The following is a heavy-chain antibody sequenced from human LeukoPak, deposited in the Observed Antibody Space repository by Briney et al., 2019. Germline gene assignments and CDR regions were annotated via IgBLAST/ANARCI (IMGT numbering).Heavy chain of an antibody. V-gene: IGHV1-69*05. J-gene: IGHJ6*03. CDR2: IIPIFGTA. CDR1: GGTFSSYA. D-gene: IGHD6-6*01. Sequence: GASVKVSCKASGGTFSSYAISWVRQAPGQGLEWMGGIIPIFGTANYAQKFQGRVTITTDESTSTAYMELSSLRSEDTAVYYCASGLAARPRGGWYYYYYMDVWSKGTTVTVSS. CDR3: ASGLAARPRGGWYYYYYMDV.